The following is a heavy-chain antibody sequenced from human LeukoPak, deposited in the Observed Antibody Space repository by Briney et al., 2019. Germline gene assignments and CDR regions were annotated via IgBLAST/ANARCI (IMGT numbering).Heavy chain of an antibody. D-gene: IGHD6-19*01. V-gene: IGHV1-69*13. Sequence: SVKVSCKASGYTFTSYGISWVRQAPGQGLEWMGGIIPIFGTANYAQKFQGRVTITADESTSTAYMELSSLRSEDTAVYYCARDRGSSGWEPRYYYYYMDVWGKGTTVTVSS. J-gene: IGHJ6*03. CDR1: GYTFTSYG. CDR3: ARDRGSSGWEPRYYYYYMDV. CDR2: IIPIFGTA.